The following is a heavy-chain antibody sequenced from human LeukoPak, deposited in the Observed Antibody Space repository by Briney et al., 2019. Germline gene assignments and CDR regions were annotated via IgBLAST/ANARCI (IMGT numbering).Heavy chain of an antibody. Sequence: SVKVSCKASGGTFSSYAISWVRQAPGQGLEWMGGIIPIFGTANYAQKFQGRVTITADESTSTAYMELSSLRSEDTAVYYCARVLGTMVRGANAFDIWDQGTMVTVSS. D-gene: IGHD3-10*01. CDR1: GGTFSSYA. CDR2: IIPIFGTA. J-gene: IGHJ3*02. V-gene: IGHV1-69*13. CDR3: ARVLGTMVRGANAFDI.